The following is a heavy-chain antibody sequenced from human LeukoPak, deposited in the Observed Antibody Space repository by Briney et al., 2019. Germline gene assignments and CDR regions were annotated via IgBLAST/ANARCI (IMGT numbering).Heavy chain of an antibody. V-gene: IGHV4-31*03. D-gene: IGHD2-2*02. CDR2: MYYSGST. CDR3: ARYTQCDIGNYFDY. Sequence: SQTLSLTCTVSGGSMSSAGHYWSWIRQHPGKGLEWIGYMYYSGSTYYNPSLEGRVSISLDTSKNQFSLKLTSVTAADTAVYYCARYTQCDIGNYFDYWGQGTLVSVSS. CDR1: GGSMSSAGHY. J-gene: IGHJ4*02.